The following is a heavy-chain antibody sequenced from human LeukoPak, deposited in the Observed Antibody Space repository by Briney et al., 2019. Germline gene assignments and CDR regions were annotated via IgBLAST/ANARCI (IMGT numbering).Heavy chain of an antibody. Sequence: GGSLRLSCAASGFTFSSYGMRWVRQAPGKGLEWVAVIWYDGSNKYYADSVKGRFTISRDNSKNTLYLQMNSLRAEDTAVYYCAREGLRRITMVRGVIWFDYWGQGTLVTVSS. J-gene: IGHJ4*02. D-gene: IGHD3-10*01. CDR1: GFTFSSYG. CDR2: IWYDGSNK. V-gene: IGHV3-33*01. CDR3: AREGLRRITMVRGVIWFDY.